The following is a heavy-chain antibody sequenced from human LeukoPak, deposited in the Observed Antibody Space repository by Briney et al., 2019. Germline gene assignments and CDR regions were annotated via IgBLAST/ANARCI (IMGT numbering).Heavy chain of an antibody. CDR2: ISSSSCYI. Sequence: GGSLRLSCAASGFTFSSYSMNWVRQAPGKGLEWVSSISSSSCYIYYADSVKGRFTISRDNAKNSLYLQMNSLRAEDTAVYYCARARGEMATIGSGTSFDYWGQGTLVTVSS. CDR3: ARARGEMATIGSGTSFDY. D-gene: IGHD5-24*01. V-gene: IGHV3-21*01. CDR1: GFTFSSYS. J-gene: IGHJ4*02.